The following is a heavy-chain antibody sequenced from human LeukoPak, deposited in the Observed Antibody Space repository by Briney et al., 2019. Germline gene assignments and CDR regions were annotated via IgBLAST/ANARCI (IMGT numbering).Heavy chain of an antibody. CDR3: ARSPPHGRIVVVITPLYYFDY. J-gene: IGHJ4*02. D-gene: IGHD3-22*01. V-gene: IGHV3-11*01. CDR2: ISSSGSTI. CDR1: GFTFSDYY. Sequence: PGGSLRLSCAASGFTFSDYYMSWIRQAPGKGLEWVSYISSSGSTIYYADSVKGRFTISRDNAKNSLYLQMNSLRAEDTAVYYCARSPPHGRIVVVITPLYYFDYWGQGTLVTVSS.